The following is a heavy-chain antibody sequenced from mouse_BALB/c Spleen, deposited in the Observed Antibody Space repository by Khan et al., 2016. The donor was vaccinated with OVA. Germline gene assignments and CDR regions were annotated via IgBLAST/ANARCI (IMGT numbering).Heavy chain of an antibody. CDR2: ISTYYGDA. V-gene: IGHV1S137*01. CDR1: GYKFTDFT. Sequence: QVQLKESGAELVRPGVSVKISCKGSGYKFTDFTMHWVKQSHAMSLEWIGVISTYYGDANYNQKFKDKATMTVDKSSSTAYMDLARLTSEDSAIYYWERGGGGDRFLYWGQGTLVTVSA. J-gene: IGHJ3*01. CDR3: ERGGGGDRFLY.